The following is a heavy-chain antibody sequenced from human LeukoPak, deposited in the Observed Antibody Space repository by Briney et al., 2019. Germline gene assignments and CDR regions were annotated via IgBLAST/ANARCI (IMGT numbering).Heavy chain of an antibody. V-gene: IGHV1-69*13. J-gene: IGHJ4*02. CDR2: IIPIFGTA. CDR1: GYTFITHG. CDR3: AREDTAMDY. Sequence: SVKVSCKASGYTFITHGLTWVRQAPGQGLEWMGGIIPIFGTANYAQKFQGRVTITADESTSTAYMELSSLRSEDTAVYYCAREDTAMDYWGQGTLVTVSS. D-gene: IGHD5-18*01.